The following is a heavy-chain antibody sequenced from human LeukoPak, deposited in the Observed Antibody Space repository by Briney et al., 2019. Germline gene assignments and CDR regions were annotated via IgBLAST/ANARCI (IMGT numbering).Heavy chain of an antibody. Sequence: SQTLSLTSAISGDSVSSNSAAWNWIRQSPSRGLEWLGRTYYRSKWYNDYAVSVKSRITINPDTSKNQFSLQLNAVTPEDTAVYYCARDQNYYDSSGYYSLRLDYWGQGTLVTGSS. CDR2: TYYRSKWYN. J-gene: IGHJ4*02. V-gene: IGHV6-1*01. CDR3: ARDQNYYDSSGYYSLRLDY. D-gene: IGHD3-22*01. CDR1: GDSVSSNSAA.